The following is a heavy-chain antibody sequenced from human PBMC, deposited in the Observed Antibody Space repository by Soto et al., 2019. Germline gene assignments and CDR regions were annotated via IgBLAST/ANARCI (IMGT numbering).Heavy chain of an antibody. Sequence: TLSLTCDVSGGSIINNYWWAWIRQSPGKALEWLALIYWDDDKRYSPSLKDRLAISKDTSRNQVVLTITNMDPGDTATYFCAHAGDYDLLTFDHWGPGTLVTVSS. CDR2: IYWDDDK. CDR3: AHAGDYDLLTFDH. V-gene: IGHV2-5*02. CDR1: GGSIINNY. J-gene: IGHJ4*02. D-gene: IGHD4-17*01.